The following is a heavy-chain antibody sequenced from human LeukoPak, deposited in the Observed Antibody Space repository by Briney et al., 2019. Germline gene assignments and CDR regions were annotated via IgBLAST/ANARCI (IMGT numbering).Heavy chain of an antibody. J-gene: IGHJ4*02. V-gene: IGHV3-30*02. CDR1: GFTFSSYG. CDR2: IRYDGSNK. D-gene: IGHD6-19*01. CDR3: AKDIYSSGWYIESDY. Sequence: PGGSLRLSCAASGFTFSSYGMHWVRQAPGKGLEWVAFIRYDGSNKYYADSVKGRFTISRDNSKNTLYLQMNSLRAEDTAVYYCAKDIYSSGWYIESDYWGQGTLVTVSS.